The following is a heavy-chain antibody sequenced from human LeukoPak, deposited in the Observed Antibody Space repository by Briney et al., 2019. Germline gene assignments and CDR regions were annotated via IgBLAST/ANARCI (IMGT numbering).Heavy chain of an antibody. CDR1: GGTFSSYA. CDR2: IIPIFGTA. Sequence: SVKVSCKASGGTFSSYAISWVRQAPGQGLEWTGGIIPIFGTANYAQKFQGRVTITTDESTSTAYMELSSLRSEDTAVYYCARASSYCSSTSCDIYGGVFFDYWGQGTLVTVSS. D-gene: IGHD2-2*02. J-gene: IGHJ4*02. V-gene: IGHV1-69*05. CDR3: ARASSYCSSTSCDIYGGVFFDY.